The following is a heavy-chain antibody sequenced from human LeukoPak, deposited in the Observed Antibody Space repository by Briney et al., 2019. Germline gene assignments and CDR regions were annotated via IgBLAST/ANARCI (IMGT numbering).Heavy chain of an antibody. Sequence: GGSLRLSCAASGCTFSSYAMSWVRQAPGKGLEWVSAISGSGGNTYYADSVKGRFTISRDNSKNTLYPQMNSLRAEDTAVYYCAKIVGAAVGDYWGQGTLVTVSS. D-gene: IGHD1-26*01. CDR2: ISGSGGNT. J-gene: IGHJ4*02. CDR1: GCTFSSYA. CDR3: AKIVGAAVGDY. V-gene: IGHV3-23*01.